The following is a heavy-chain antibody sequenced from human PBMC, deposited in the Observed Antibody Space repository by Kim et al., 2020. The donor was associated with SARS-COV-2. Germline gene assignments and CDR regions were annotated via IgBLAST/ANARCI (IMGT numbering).Heavy chain of an antibody. CDR2: IYYSGST. Sequence: SETLSLTCTVSGGSISSGGYYWSWIRQHPGKGLEWIGYIYYSGSTYYNPSLKSRVTISVDPSKNQFSLKLSCVTAADTAVYYCASLARYGDYNPNYWGQGTLVTVSS. J-gene: IGHJ4*02. CDR3: ASLARYGDYNPNY. D-gene: IGHD4-17*01. V-gene: IGHV4-31*03. CDR1: GGSISSGGYY.